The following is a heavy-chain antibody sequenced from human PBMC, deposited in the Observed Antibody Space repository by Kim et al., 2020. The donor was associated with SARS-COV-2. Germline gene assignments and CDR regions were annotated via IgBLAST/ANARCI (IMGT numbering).Heavy chain of an antibody. CDR1: GYTFTSYG. CDR2: ISAYNGNT. V-gene: IGHV1-18*01. CDR3: ARDPGYYGSGSRNWFDP. J-gene: IGHJ5*02. D-gene: IGHD3-10*01. Sequence: ASVKVSCKASGYTFTSYGISWVRQAPGQGLEWMGWISAYNGNTNYAQKLQGRVTMTTDTSTSTAYMELRSLRSDDTAVYYCARDPGYYGSGSRNWFDPWGQGTLVTVSS.